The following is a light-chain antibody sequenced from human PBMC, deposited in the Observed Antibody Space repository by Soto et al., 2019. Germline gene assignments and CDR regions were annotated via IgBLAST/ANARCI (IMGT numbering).Light chain of an antibody. Sequence: QSVLTQPPSVSGAPGQRVTISCSGSSSNIGRKFVYWYQQRPGTAPRLLIYKXXPPXSGGPDRFSGSKSGTFVSLAVSGHRSADVADDSFAAFDSSVRVRYV. J-gene: IGLJ1*01. CDR2: KXX. CDR1: SSNIGRKF. V-gene: IGLV1-47*01. CDR3: AAFDSSVRVRYV.